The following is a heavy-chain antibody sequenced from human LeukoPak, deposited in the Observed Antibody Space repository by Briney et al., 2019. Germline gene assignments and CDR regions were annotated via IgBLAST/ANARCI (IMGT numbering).Heavy chain of an antibody. J-gene: IGHJ5*02. D-gene: IGHD2-2*02. CDR3: ARARVIGLDIVVVPAAIDWFDP. CDR1: GFTFSSYW. CDR2: IKQDGSEK. V-gene: IGHV3-7*03. Sequence: PGGSLRLSCAASGFTFSSYWMSWVRQAPGKGLEWVANIKQDGSEKYYVDSVKGRFTISRDNAKNSLYLQMNSLRAEDTAVYYCARARVIGLDIVVVPAAIDWFDPWGQGTLVTVSS.